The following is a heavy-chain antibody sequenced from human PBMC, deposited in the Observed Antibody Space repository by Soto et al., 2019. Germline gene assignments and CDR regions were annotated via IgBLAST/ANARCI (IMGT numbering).Heavy chain of an antibody. Sequence: EVQLLESGGGLIQPGGSLRLSCTASGFTFSSYAMSWVRQAPGKGLEWVSSISGGGGNSYYADSVKGRVTISRDNSKNTLHLQMNSLRADDTAVYYSAKAVGVWFWYGMDVWGQGTSVTVSS. CDR3: AKAVGVWFWYGMDV. V-gene: IGHV3-23*01. J-gene: IGHJ6*02. CDR2: ISGGGGNS. D-gene: IGHD3-10*01. CDR1: GFTFSSYA.